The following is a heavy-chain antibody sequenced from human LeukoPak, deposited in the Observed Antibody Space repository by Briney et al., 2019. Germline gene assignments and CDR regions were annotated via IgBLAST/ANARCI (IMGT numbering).Heavy chain of an antibody. CDR2: IHYSGST. CDR1: GGSISSYY. CDR3: ARTEESGYSYDYFGYYYYMDV. J-gene: IGHJ6*03. D-gene: IGHD5-18*01. Sequence: SETLSLTCTVSGGSISSYYWSWIRQPPGKGLEWIGYIHYSGSTNYNPSLRSRVTISVDTSKKQFSLKLRSVTAADTAVYCCARTEESGYSYDYFGYYYYMDVWGKGTTVTVSS. V-gene: IGHV4-59*01.